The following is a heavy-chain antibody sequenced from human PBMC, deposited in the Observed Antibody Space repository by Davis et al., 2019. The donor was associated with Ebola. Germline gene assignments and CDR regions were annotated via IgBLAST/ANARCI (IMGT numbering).Heavy chain of an antibody. J-gene: IGHJ4*02. CDR3: SRDLSPSDVWRRYFEF. Sequence: PGGSLRLSCEVLGSSFRNDWMAWVRQAPGKGLEWVANINHIGYEKYYGDSVKGRFTISRDNAKNSVYLQMDSLRVEDTAVYYCSRDLSPSDVWRRYFEFWGQGTLVTVSS. D-gene: IGHD3-16*01. CDR1: GSSFRNDW. CDR2: INHIGYEK. V-gene: IGHV3-7*03.